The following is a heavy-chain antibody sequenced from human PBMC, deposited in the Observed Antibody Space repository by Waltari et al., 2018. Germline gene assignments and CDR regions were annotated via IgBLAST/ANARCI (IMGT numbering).Heavy chain of an antibody. V-gene: IGHV4-34*01. J-gene: IGHJ4*02. D-gene: IGHD3-22*01. Sequence: QVQLQQWGAGLLKPSETLSLTCAVYGGSFSGYYWSWIRQPPGKGLEWIGEINHSGSTNYNPSLKSRVTISVDTSKNQLSLKLSSVTAADTAVYYCARRRRYYYDSSGYPIDYWGQGTLVTVSS. CDR3: ARRRRYYYDSSGYPIDY. CDR2: INHSGST. CDR1: GGSFSGYY.